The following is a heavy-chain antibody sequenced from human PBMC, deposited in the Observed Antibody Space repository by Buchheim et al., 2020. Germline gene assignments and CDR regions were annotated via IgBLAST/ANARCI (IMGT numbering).Heavy chain of an antibody. CDR1: GFTFSSYS. CDR2: ISSSSSYI. CDR3: AGDVERAAGTLDY. V-gene: IGHV3-21*01. D-gene: IGHD6-13*01. Sequence: VQLVESGGGVVQPGESLRLSCAASGFTFSSYSMNWVRQAPGKGLEWVSSISSSSSYIYYADSVKGRFTIPRDNAKNSLYLQMNSLRAEDTAVYYCAGDVERAAGTLDYWGQGTL. J-gene: IGHJ4*02.